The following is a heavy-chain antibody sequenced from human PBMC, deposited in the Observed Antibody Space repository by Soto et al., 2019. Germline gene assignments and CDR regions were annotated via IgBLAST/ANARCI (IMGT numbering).Heavy chain of an antibody. CDR3: ARLSGSYRRTSFDY. V-gene: IGHV4-34*01. CDR1: GGSISTFY. Sequence: PSETLSLTCTVSGGSISTFYWSWIRQSPGKGLEWIGEINHSGSTNYNPSLKSRVTISVDTSKSQFSLKLSSVSAADTAVYYCARLSGSYRRTSFDYWGQGALVTFSS. CDR2: INHSGST. D-gene: IGHD1-26*01. J-gene: IGHJ4*02.